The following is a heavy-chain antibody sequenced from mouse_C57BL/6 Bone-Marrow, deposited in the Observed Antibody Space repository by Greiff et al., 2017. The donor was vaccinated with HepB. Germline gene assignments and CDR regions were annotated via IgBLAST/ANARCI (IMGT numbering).Heavy chain of an antibody. J-gene: IGHJ1*03. Sequence: VHVKQSGPELVKPGASVKISCKASGYSFTDYNMNWVKQSNGKSLEWIGVINPNYGTTSYNQKFKGKATLTVDQSSSTAYMQLNSLTSEDSAVYYCARGGVTTVVAPNWYFDVWGTGTTVTVSS. CDR1: GYSFTDYN. CDR3: ARGGVTTVVAPNWYFDV. CDR2: INPNYGTT. D-gene: IGHD1-1*01. V-gene: IGHV1-39*01.